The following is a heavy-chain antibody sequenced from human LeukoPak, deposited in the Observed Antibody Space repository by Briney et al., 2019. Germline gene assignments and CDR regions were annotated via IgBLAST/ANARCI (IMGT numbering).Heavy chain of an antibody. CDR3: ARGVVRSYYYMDV. Sequence: SVKVSCKASGGTFISYTISWVRQAPGQGLEWMGRIIPILGIANYAQKFQGRVTITADKSTSTAYMELSSLRSEDTAVYYCARGVVRSYYYMDVWGKGTTVTVSS. CDR1: GGTFISYT. CDR2: IIPILGIA. J-gene: IGHJ6*03. V-gene: IGHV1-69*02. D-gene: IGHD3-3*01.